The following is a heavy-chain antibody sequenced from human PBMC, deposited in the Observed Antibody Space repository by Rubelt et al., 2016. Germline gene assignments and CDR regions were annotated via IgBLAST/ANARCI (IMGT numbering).Heavy chain of an antibody. J-gene: IGHJ4*02. CDR1: GGSISSSSYY. CDR3: AGQMSSFVVY. V-gene: IGHV4-39*01. D-gene: IGHD2-21*01. CDR2: IFYSGST. Sequence: QLQLQESGPGLVKPSETLSLTCTVSGGSISSSSYYWGWIRQPTGKGLEWIGSIFYSGSTYYNPSLKRRVTISVDTSKNQFSLKLSSVTSADTAVYYCAGQMSSFVVYWGQGTLVTVSS.